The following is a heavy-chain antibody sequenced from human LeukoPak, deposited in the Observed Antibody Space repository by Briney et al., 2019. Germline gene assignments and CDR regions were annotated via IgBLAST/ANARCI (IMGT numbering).Heavy chain of an antibody. J-gene: IGHJ4*02. Sequence: ASVKVSCKTSGYTFTSYGISWTRQAPGERFEWMGWISGYDGKTNYAEKFQGRVTMITDISTSTAYMELRSLRSDDTAVYYCARGLSWGEDYWGQGALVTVSS. CDR2: ISGYDGKT. V-gene: IGHV1-18*01. CDR3: ARGLSWGEDY. D-gene: IGHD3-16*01. CDR1: GYTFTSYG.